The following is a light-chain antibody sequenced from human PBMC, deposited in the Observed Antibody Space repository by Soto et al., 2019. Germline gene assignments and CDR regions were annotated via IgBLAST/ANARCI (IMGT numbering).Light chain of an antibody. CDR2: GNN. J-gene: IGLJ3*02. CDR1: DSNIGENFD. V-gene: IGLV1-40*01. Sequence: QSVLTQPPSVSGAPGQRVTISCTGSDSNIGENFDIHWYQQLPGTAPKLLIYGNNNRPSGVPDRFSASRSGTSASLAITWLQAEDEADYYCQSYDSGLSGSVFGGGTKVTVL. CDR3: QSYDSGLSGSV.